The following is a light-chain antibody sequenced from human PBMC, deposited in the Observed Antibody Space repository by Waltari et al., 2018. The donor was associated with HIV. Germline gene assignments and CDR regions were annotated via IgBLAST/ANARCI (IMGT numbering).Light chain of an antibody. J-gene: IGKJ1*01. Sequence: DIVLTQSPATLSLSPGESATLSCRASQSVSSYLAWYQQKPGQAPRLLIYDASNRATGIPVRFSGSGSGTDFTLTISSLEPEDFAVYYCQQRSNWPRTFGQGTKVEIK. CDR2: DAS. CDR3: QQRSNWPRT. V-gene: IGKV3-11*01. CDR1: QSVSSY.